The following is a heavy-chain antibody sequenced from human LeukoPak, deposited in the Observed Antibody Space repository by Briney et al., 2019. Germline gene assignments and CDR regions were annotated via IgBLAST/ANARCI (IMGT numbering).Heavy chain of an antibody. Sequence: SETLSLTCSVSGDSITGYYWGWIRQPPGKGLEWIGSIYYSGSTYYNPSLKSRVTISVDTSKNQFSLKLSSVTAADTAVYYCARDSGEMRNWFDPWGQGTLVTVSS. CDR2: IYYSGST. CDR3: ARDSGEMRNWFDP. D-gene: IGHD5-24*01. V-gene: IGHV4-39*07. J-gene: IGHJ5*02. CDR1: GDSITGYY.